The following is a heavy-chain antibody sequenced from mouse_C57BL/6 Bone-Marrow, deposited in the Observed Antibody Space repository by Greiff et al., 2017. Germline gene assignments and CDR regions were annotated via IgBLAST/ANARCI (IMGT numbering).Heavy chain of an antibody. D-gene: IGHD2-2*01. V-gene: IGHV5-16*01. CDR1: GFTFSDYY. J-gene: IGHJ2*01. Sequence: EVQLVESEGGLVQPGSSMKLSCTASGFTFSDYYMAWVRQVPEKGLEWVANIDYDGSSTYYLDSLKSRFIISRDNAKNILYLQMSSLKSEDTATYYCAREGIYYGYGFDYWGQGTTLTVSS. CDR2: IDYDGSST. CDR3: AREGIYYGYGFDY.